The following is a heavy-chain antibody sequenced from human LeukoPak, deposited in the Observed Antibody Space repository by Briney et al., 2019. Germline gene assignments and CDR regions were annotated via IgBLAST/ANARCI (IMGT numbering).Heavy chain of an antibody. Sequence: ASVKVSCKASGYTFTSYDINWVRQATGQGLEWMGWMNPNSGNTGYAQKFQGRVTMTRNTSISTAYMELSSLRSEDTAVYYCATGSIVGATTYWFDPWGQGTLVTVSS. D-gene: IGHD1-26*01. CDR1: GYTFTSYD. V-gene: IGHV1-8*01. J-gene: IGHJ5*02. CDR2: MNPNSGNT. CDR3: ATGSIVGATTYWFDP.